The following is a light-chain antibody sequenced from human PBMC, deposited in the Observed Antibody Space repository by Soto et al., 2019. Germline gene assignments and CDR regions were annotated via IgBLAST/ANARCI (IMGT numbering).Light chain of an antibody. CDR1: SSDVGGYNY. Sequence: QSALTQPASVSGSPGQSITISCTGTSSDVGGYNYVSWYQQHPGKAPKLMIYDVTNRPSGISNRFSGSKSGNTASLTISGLQAEDEADYYCSSYSSIITVEFGGGTKLTVL. CDR2: DVT. CDR3: SSYSSIITVE. J-gene: IGLJ2*01. V-gene: IGLV2-14*03.